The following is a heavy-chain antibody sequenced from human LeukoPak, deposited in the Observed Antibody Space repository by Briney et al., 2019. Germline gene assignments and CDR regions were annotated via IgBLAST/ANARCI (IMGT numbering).Heavy chain of an antibody. Sequence: SETLSLTCTVSDASISSYYWSWTRQPPGKGLEWIGSIYYSGTTNYNPSLKSRVTISIDTSKNQFSLELTSVTAADTAVFYCAKGRASHEYWGQGIRVTVSS. CDR1: DASISSYY. CDR2: IYYSGTT. D-gene: IGHD3-16*01. CDR3: AKGRASHEY. J-gene: IGHJ4*02. V-gene: IGHV4-59*01.